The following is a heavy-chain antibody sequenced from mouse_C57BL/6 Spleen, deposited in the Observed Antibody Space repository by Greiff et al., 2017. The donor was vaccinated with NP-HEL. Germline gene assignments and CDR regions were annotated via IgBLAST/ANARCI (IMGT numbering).Heavy chain of an antibody. V-gene: IGHV1-74*01. CDR2: LHPSDSDT. CDR3: AMGDYDGAMDY. Sequence: QVQLQQPGAELVKPGASVKVSCKASGYTFTSYWMHWVKQRPGQGLEWIGRLHPSDSDTNYNQKFKGKATLTVDKSSSTAYMQLSSLTAEDSAVYYCAMGDYDGAMDYWGQGTSVTVSS. D-gene: IGHD2-4*01. CDR1: GYTFTSYW. J-gene: IGHJ4*01.